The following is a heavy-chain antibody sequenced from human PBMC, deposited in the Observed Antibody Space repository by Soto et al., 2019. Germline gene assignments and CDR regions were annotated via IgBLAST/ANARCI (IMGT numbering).Heavy chain of an antibody. Sequence: PSETLSLTCAISGGSISGYYWSWIRQPPGKGLEWIGYIFYTGSTTYNPSLKSRVTISGDTSKNQFSLNLSAVTAADTAVYYCARTQGVSYSYGLAVWGQGTTVTVSS. J-gene: IGHJ6*02. CDR3: ARTQGVSYSYGLAV. CDR1: GGSISGYY. V-gene: IGHV4-59*01. CDR2: IFYTGST.